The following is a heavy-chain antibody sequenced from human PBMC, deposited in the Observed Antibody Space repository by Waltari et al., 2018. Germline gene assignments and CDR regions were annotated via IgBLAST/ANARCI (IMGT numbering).Heavy chain of an antibody. V-gene: IGHV3-7*01. Sequence: EVQLVESGGGLVEPGGSLRVSCEASGFTFSSDWMSWVRQAPGKGLEGVANIKHDGSEKDYLDSVKGRFTISRDNAKNSLFLQMNSLRVEDTAVYYCAREDNVYNWFDSWGQGTLVTVSS. D-gene: IGHD3-10*02. CDR3: AREDNVYNWFDS. J-gene: IGHJ5*01. CDR1: GFTFSSDW. CDR2: IKHDGSEK.